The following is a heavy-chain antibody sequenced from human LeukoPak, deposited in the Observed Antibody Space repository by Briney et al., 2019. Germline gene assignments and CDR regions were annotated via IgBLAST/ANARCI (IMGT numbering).Heavy chain of an antibody. D-gene: IGHD3-22*01. CDR1: GFSFDDYG. V-gene: IGHV3-20*04. CDR3: ARDLRVVITGSFDS. Sequence: GGSLRLSCAASGFSFDDYGLTWVRQAPGKGLEWVSGINWNGDSTDYADSVKGRFIISRDNAKNSLYLQMNSLRAEDTALYYCARDLRVVITGSFDSWGQGTLVTVSS. CDR2: INWNGDST. J-gene: IGHJ4*02.